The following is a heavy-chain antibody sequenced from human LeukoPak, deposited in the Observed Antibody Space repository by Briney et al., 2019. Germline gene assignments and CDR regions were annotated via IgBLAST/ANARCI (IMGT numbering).Heavy chain of an antibody. Sequence: PSETLSLTCAVSGYSVSSGYYWGWIRQPPGKGLEWIGSIYRSGSTYYSPSLKSRVTISVDTSKNQFSLKLSSVTAADTAVYYCARQGSGGGHFDYWGQGTLVTVSS. CDR3: ARQGSGGGHFDY. J-gene: IGHJ4*02. CDR2: IYRSGST. D-gene: IGHD3-16*01. V-gene: IGHV4-38-2*01. CDR1: GYSVSSGYY.